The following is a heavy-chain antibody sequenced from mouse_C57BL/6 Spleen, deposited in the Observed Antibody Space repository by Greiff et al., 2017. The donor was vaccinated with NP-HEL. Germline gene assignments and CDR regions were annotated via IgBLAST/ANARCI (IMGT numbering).Heavy chain of an antibody. D-gene: IGHD2-2*01. J-gene: IGHJ1*03. V-gene: IGHV1-64*01. CDR2: IHPNSGST. CDR1: GYTFTSYW. Sequence: QVQLQQPGAELVKPGASVKLSCKASGYTFTSYWMHWVKQRPGQGLEWIGMIHPNSGSTNYNEKFKSKATLTVDKSSSTAYMQLSSLTSEDSAVYYCASYGYYWYFDVWGTGTTVTVSS. CDR3: ASYGYYWYFDV.